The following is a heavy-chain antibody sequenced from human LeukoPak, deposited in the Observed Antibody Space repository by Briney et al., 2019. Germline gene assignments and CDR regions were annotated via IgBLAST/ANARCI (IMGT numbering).Heavy chain of an antibody. CDR1: GYSFTNNW. J-gene: IGHJ5*02. Sequence: GEALKISCKGSGYSFTNNWIGWVRQMPGKGLEWMGITYPGDSNTRYSPSFQGQVTISADKSISSAYLQWSSLKASDTAMYYCVRSPACSSGTCYPNWFDPWGQGTLVTVSS. CDR3: VRSPACSSGTCYPNWFDP. CDR2: TYPGDSNT. V-gene: IGHV5-51*01. D-gene: IGHD2-15*01.